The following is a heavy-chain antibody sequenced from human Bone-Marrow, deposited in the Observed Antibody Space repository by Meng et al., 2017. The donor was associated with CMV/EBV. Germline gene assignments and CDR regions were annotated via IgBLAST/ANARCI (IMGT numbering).Heavy chain of an antibody. D-gene: IGHD2-8*01. CDR3: ASGVLMAGGINWFDP. Sequence: ASVKVSCKASGYTFTGYYMHWVRQAPGQGLEWMGWINPNSGGTNYAQKFQGRVTMTRDTSISTAYMELSRLRSDDTAGYYCASGVLMAGGINWFDPWGQGTLVTVSS. J-gene: IGHJ5*02. CDR1: GYTFTGYY. V-gene: IGHV1-2*02. CDR2: INPNSGGT.